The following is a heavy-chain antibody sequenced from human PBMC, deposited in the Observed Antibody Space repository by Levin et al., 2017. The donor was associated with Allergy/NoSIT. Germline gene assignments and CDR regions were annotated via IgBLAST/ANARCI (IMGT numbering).Heavy chain of an antibody. CDR2: IYTSGST. Sequence: SETLSLTCTVSGGSISSYYWSWIRQPAGKGLEWIGRIYTSGSTNYNPSLKSRVTMSVDTSKNQFSLKLSSVTAADTAVYYCARVIKNDWNYPHYYYYGMDVWGQGTTVTVSS. CDR1: GGSISSYY. V-gene: IGHV4-4*07. CDR3: ARVIKNDWNYPHYYYYGMDV. J-gene: IGHJ6*02. D-gene: IGHD1-7*01.